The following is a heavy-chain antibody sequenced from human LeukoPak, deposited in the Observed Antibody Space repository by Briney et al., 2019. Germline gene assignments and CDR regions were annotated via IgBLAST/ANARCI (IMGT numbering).Heavy chain of an antibody. CDR3: ARGGSRYFDSLFSEVYYMDV. Sequence: PGGSLRLSCAASGFTFNSYNMNWVRQAPGKGLEWVSSISSGSSYIYYADSLKGRFTISRDNANNSLYLQMNSLRAEDTAVYYCARGGSRYFDSLFSEVYYMDVWGKGTTVTVSS. V-gene: IGHV3-21*01. CDR1: GFTFNSYN. D-gene: IGHD3-9*01. J-gene: IGHJ6*03. CDR2: ISSGSSYI.